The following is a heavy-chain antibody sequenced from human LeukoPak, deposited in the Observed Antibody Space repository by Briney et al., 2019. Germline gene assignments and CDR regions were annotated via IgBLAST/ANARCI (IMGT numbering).Heavy chain of an antibody. V-gene: IGHV1-8*01. CDR1: GYTFTSYD. D-gene: IGHD6-13*01. CDR2: MNPNSGNT. Sequence: GASVKVSCKASGYTFTSYDINWVRQATGQGLEWMGWMNPNSGNTGYAQKFQGRVTMTRNTSISTAYMELSSLRSEDTAVYYCARRGVSSWYEGDWFDPWGQGTLVTVSS. CDR3: ARRGVSSWYEGDWFDP. J-gene: IGHJ5*02.